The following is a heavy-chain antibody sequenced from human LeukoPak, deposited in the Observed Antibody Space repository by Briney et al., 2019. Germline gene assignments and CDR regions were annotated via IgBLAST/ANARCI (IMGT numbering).Heavy chain of an antibody. J-gene: IGHJ4*02. CDR3: ARYSGRAHYFDY. V-gene: IGHV1-3*01. D-gene: IGHD3-10*01. CDR1: GYTFTSYA. Sequence: ASVKVSCKASGYTFTSYAMHWVRQAPGQRLEWMGWINAGNGNTKYSQKFQGRVTITRDTSASTAYMELSSLRSEDTAVYYCARYSGRAHYFDYWGQGTLVTVSS. CDR2: INAGNGNT.